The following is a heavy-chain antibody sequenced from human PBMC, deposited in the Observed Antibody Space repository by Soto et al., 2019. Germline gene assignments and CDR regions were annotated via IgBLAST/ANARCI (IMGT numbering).Heavy chain of an antibody. CDR1: GGSISSSSYY. CDR3: ARHRYYPSSPYYYYMDV. Sequence: LETLSLTCTVSGGSISSSSYYWGWIRQPPGKGLEWIGSIYYSGSTYYNPSLKSRVTISVDTSKNQFSLKLSSGTAADPAVYYCARHRYYPSSPYYYYMDVWGKGTTVTVSS. CDR2: IYYSGST. J-gene: IGHJ6*03. D-gene: IGHD3-9*01. V-gene: IGHV4-39*01.